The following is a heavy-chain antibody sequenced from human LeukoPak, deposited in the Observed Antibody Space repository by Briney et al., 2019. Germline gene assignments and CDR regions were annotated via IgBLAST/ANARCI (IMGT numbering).Heavy chain of an antibody. CDR3: ARTPYDFWSGYLLYYMDV. D-gene: IGHD3-3*01. Sequence: SQTLSLTCTVSGGSISSGSYYWGWIRQPAGKGLEWIGRIYTSGSTNYNPSLESRVTISVDTSKNQFSLKLSSVTAADTAVYYCARTPYDFWSGYLLYYMDVWGKGTTVTVSS. V-gene: IGHV4-61*02. J-gene: IGHJ6*03. CDR2: IYTSGST. CDR1: GGSISSGSYY.